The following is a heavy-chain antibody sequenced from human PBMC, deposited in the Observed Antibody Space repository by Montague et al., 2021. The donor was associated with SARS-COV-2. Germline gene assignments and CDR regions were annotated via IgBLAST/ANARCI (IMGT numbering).Heavy chain of an antibody. Sequence: SLRLSCAASGFTFSSYAMHWVRQAPGKGLEWVALIWYDGSNKYYADSVKGRFTISRDNSKNTLYVQMNSLRAEDTAVYYCARDHIVAAGRAFDYWGQGTLVTVSS. V-gene: IGHV3-33*01. J-gene: IGHJ4*02. CDR3: ARDHIVAAGRAFDY. D-gene: IGHD6-13*01. CDR1: GFTFSSYA. CDR2: IWYDGSNK.